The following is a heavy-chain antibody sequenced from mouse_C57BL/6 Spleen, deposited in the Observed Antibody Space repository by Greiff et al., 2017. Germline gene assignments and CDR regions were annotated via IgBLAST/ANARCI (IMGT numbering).Heavy chain of an antibody. D-gene: IGHD2-4*01. CDR2: ISSGGSYT. V-gene: IGHV5-6*01. Sequence: EVQRVESGGDLVKPGGSLKLSCAASGFTFSSYGMSWVRQTPDKRLEWVATISSGGSYTYYPDSVKGRFTISRDNAKNTLYLQMSSLKSEDTAMYYCARHADYDPYFDYWGQGTTLTVSS. CDR3: ARHADYDPYFDY. CDR1: GFTFSSYG. J-gene: IGHJ2*01.